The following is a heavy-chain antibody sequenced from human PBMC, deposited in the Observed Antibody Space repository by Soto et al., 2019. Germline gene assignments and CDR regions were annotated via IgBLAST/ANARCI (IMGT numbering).Heavy chain of an antibody. V-gene: IGHV3-23*01. CDR2: ISGSGGST. Sequence: GGSLRLSCAASGFTFSSYAMSWVRQAPGKGLEWVSAISGSGGSTYYADSVKGRFTISRDNSKNTLYLQMNSLRAEDTAVYYCAKDLTPLSAPPEGWFDPWGQGTLVTVSS. CDR1: GFTFSSYA. J-gene: IGHJ5*02. D-gene: IGHD6-25*01. CDR3: AKDLTPLSAPPEGWFDP.